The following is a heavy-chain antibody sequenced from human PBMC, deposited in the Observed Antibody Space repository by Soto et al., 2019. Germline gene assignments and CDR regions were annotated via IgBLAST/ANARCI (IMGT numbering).Heavy chain of an antibody. J-gene: IGHJ4*02. D-gene: IGHD4-17*01. CDR1: GGSISSSSYY. CDR2: IYYSGST. CDR3: ARRYGDYLFDY. Sequence: SETLSLTCTVSGGSISSSSYYWGWIRQPPGKGLEWIGSIYYSGSTYYNPSLKSRVTISVDTSKNQFSLKLSSVTAADTAVYYCARRYGDYLFDYWGQGTLVTVSS. V-gene: IGHV4-39*01.